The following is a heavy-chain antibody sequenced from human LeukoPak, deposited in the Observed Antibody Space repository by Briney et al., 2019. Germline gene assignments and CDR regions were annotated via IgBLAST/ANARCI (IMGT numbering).Heavy chain of an antibody. D-gene: IGHD3-22*01. Sequence: AETLSLTCAVYGGSFSGYYLSWIRQPPGKGLEWIGEISHSGSSNYNPSLKSRVNIPVDPPKNQFSLQLSSVTAADTAVYYCPRGCPYYYDRRGYYYGGRYYYYYYMDVWGKGPTVPVSS. J-gene: IGHJ6*03. CDR1: GGSFSGYY. V-gene: IGHV4-34*01. CDR3: PRGCPYYYDRRGYYYGGRYYYYYYMDV. CDR2: ISHSGSS.